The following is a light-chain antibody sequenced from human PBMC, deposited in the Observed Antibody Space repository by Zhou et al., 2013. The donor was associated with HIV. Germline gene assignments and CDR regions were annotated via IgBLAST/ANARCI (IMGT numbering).Light chain of an antibody. Sequence: DVQMTQSPSTLSASVGDRVTITCRASQSVSGALAWYQQTSGKAPRLLIYGASNLQSGVPSRFSGSGFGTQFTLTISSLQPEDSATYFCLQYESYKGWAFGQGTRVEI. CDR2: GAS. CDR1: QSVSGA. V-gene: IGKV1-5*03. J-gene: IGKJ1*01. CDR3: LQYESYKGWA.